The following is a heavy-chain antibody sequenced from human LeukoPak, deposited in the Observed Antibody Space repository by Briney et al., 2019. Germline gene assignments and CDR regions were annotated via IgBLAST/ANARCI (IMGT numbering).Heavy chain of an antibody. V-gene: IGHV3-48*03. CDR1: GFTYRNYD. D-gene: IGHD3-10*01. CDR2: ISSSGSTI. J-gene: IGHJ4*02. Sequence: GGSLRLSCAASGFTYRNYDLHGVRQAPGKGLEWVSYISSSGSTIYYADSVKGRFTISRDNAKNSLYLQMNSLRAEDTAVYYCAREPIFGNDWGQGTLVTVSS. CDR3: AREPIFGND.